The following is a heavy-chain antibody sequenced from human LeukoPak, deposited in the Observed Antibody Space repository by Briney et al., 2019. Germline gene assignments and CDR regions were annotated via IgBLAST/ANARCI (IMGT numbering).Heavy chain of an antibody. V-gene: IGHV3-7*03. J-gene: IGHJ3*02. Sequence: GGSLRLSCAASGFTFNHHWMSWVRQAPGKGLEWVANIKQDESEEYYADSVKGRFTISGDNAKNSLYLQMNSLRPEDSAMYYCARELWELDAFDIWGQGTMVIASS. CDR1: GFTFNHHW. CDR2: IKQDESEE. CDR3: ARELWELDAFDI. D-gene: IGHD3-16*01.